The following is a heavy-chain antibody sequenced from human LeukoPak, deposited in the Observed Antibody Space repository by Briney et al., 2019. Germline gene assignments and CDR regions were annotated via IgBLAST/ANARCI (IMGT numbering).Heavy chain of an antibody. CDR3: ARDYGSSSGFLSGLYQYYMDV. D-gene: IGHD3-22*01. J-gene: IGHJ6*03. CDR1: GGTFSSYA. Sequence: SVKVSCKASGGTFSSYAISWVRQAPGQGLEWVGGIIPIFGTANYAQKFQGRVTMTRDTSTSTVYMELSSLRSEDTAVYYCARDYGSSSGFLSGLYQYYMDVWGKGTTVTISS. CDR2: IIPIFGTA. V-gene: IGHV1-69*05.